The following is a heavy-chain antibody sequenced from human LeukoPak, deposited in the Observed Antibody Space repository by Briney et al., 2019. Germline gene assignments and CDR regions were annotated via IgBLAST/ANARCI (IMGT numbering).Heavy chain of an antibody. D-gene: IGHD6-13*01. CDR3: ARAEQQLAFDY. CDR2: IYYSGGT. V-gene: IGHV4-39*01. CDR1: GGSISSSSYY. Sequence: SETLFLTCTVSGGSISSSSYYWGWIRQPPGKGLEWIGSIYYSGGTYYNPSLKSRVTISVDTSKNQFSLKLSSVTAADTAVYYCARAEQQLAFDYWGQGTLVTVSS. J-gene: IGHJ4*02.